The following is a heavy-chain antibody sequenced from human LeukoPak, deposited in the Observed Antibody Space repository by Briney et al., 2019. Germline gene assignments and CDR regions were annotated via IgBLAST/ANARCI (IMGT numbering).Heavy chain of an antibody. V-gene: IGHV3-23*01. Sequence: GGSLRLSCAASGFTFSTYGLTWVRQAPGKGLEWVSGINGGGSRSYYADSVKGRFTISRDNSKNTLYLQMNSLRAEDTAVYYCAKDPFPLIAAAGPFDYWGQGTLVTVSS. J-gene: IGHJ4*02. D-gene: IGHD6-13*01. CDR2: INGGGSRS. CDR3: AKDPFPLIAAAGPFDY. CDR1: GFTFSTYG.